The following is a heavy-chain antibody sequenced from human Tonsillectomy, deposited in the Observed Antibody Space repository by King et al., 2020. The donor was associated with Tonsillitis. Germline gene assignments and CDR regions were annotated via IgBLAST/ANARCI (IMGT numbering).Heavy chain of an antibody. V-gene: IGHV3-23*04. CDR2: ISNSGGST. CDR3: AKDNYGDYAYLLDY. J-gene: IGHJ4*02. Sequence: VQLVESGGGLVQPGGSLRLSCAASGFTFSSFAMSWVRQAPGKGLEWVSGISNSGGSTYYADSVKGRFTISRDNSKNTLYLQMNSLRAEDTAVYYCAKDNYGDYAYLLDYWGQGTLVTVSS. D-gene: IGHD4-17*01. CDR1: GFTFSSFA.